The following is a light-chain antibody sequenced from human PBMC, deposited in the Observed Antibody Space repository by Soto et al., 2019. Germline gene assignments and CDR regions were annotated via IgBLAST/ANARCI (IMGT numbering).Light chain of an antibody. CDR2: KAS. J-gene: IGKJ1*01. V-gene: IGKV1-5*03. Sequence: DIQMTQSPSTLSVSVGDRVSITCPASQSNSSWLAWYQQKPGKAPKLLIYKASSLESGVPSRFSGSGSGTEFTLTISSLQPDDFATYYCQQYNSYSWTFGQGTKVDIK. CDR1: QSNSSW. CDR3: QQYNSYSWT.